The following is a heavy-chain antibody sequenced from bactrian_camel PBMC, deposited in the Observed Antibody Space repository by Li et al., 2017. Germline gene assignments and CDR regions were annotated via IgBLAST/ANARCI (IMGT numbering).Heavy chain of an antibody. CDR1: GFTFSTDW. CDR3: AANRVVGFPPGTADFKS. D-gene: IGHD5*01. J-gene: IGHJ6*01. V-gene: IGHV3S6*01. CDR2: IFPRDGNT. Sequence: HVQLVESGGGLVQPGGSLRLSCAASGFTFSTDWMHWVRQAPGKGLEWVSGIFPRDGNTKYADSVKDRYTISQDNAKNTLFLQMDRLKPEDTAMYYCAANRVVGFPPGTADFKSWGQGTQVTVS.